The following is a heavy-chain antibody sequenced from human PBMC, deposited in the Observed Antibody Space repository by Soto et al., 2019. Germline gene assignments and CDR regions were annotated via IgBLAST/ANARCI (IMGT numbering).Heavy chain of an antibody. J-gene: IGHJ3*02. CDR1: GFTFSSYA. D-gene: IGHD1-7*01. CDR2: ISGSGGST. Sequence: GGSLRLSCAASGFTFSSYAMSWVRQAPGKGLEWVSAISGSGGSTYYADSVKGRFTITRDNSKNTLYLQMNSLRAEDTAVYYCAKRVTGTTFAFDIWGQGTMVTVSS. V-gene: IGHV3-23*01. CDR3: AKRVTGTTFAFDI.